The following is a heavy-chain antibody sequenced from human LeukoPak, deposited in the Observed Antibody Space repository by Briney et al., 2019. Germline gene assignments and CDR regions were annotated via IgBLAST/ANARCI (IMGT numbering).Heavy chain of an antibody. CDR1: GYTFTYRY. V-gene: IGHV1-45*02. Sequence: SVKVSCKASGYTFTYRYLHWVRQAPGQALEWMGWITPFNGNTNYAQKFQDRVTITRDRSMSTAYMELSSLRSEDTAMYYCATPGGDSGYDSTDAFDIWGQGTMVTVSS. CDR2: ITPFNGNT. CDR3: ATPGGDSGYDSTDAFDI. D-gene: IGHD5-12*01. J-gene: IGHJ3*02.